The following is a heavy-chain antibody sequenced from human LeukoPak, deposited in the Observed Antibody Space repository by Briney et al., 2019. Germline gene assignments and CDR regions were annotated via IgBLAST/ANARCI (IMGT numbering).Heavy chain of an antibody. J-gene: IGHJ6*03. CDR3: ARGGSYYDFWSGYYDYHYYMDV. Sequence: SETLSLTCTVSGGSISSYYWSWIRQPPGKGLKWIGDIYYSGSTNYNPSLKSRVTISVDTSKNQFSLRLTSVTAADTAVYYCARGGSYYDFWSGYYDYHYYMDVWGKGTTVTVSS. CDR2: IYYSGST. V-gene: IGHV4-59*01. CDR1: GGSISSYY. D-gene: IGHD3-3*01.